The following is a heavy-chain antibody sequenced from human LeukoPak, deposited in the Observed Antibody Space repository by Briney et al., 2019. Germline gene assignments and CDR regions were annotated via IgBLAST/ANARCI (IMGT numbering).Heavy chain of an antibody. Sequence: KSGGSLRLSCETSGITFSNYAMSWVRQAPGKGLEWVSSISSSSSYIYYADSVKGRFTISRDNAKNSLYLQMNSLRAEDTAVYYCARESSSMVVLGLMYYYYYMDVWGKGTTVTVSS. J-gene: IGHJ6*03. D-gene: IGHD3-10*01. CDR2: ISSSSSYI. CDR1: GITFSNYA. CDR3: ARESSSMVVLGLMYYYYYMDV. V-gene: IGHV3-21*01.